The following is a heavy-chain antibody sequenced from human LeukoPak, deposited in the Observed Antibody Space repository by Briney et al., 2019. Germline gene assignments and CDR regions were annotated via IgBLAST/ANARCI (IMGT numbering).Heavy chain of an antibody. D-gene: IGHD2/OR15-2a*01. Sequence: PGRSLRLSCAASGFTFDDYAMHWVRQVPEKGLEWVSGINWNSGRTGYADSVKGRFTISRDNAKNSLYLQMNSLRADDTALYYCAKDGNIVGGHDFYYHMDVWGKGTTVTVSS. J-gene: IGHJ6*03. CDR2: INWNSGRT. CDR1: GFTFDDYA. V-gene: IGHV3-9*01. CDR3: AKDGNIVGGHDFYYHMDV.